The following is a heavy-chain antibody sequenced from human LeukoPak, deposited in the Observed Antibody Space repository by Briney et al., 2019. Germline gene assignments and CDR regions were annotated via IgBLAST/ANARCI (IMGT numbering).Heavy chain of an antibody. CDR1: GFTFSSYW. J-gene: IGHJ5*02. D-gene: IGHD3-22*01. V-gene: IGHV3-74*01. CDR3: ARSARGGYYPYNWFDP. Sequence: GGSLRLSCAASGFTFSSYWMSWVRQIPGKGLVWVSRIKSDGSTIYADSVKGRFTISRDNAKNTVYLQMNSLRAEDTASYYCARSARGGYYPYNWFDPWGQGTLVTVSS. CDR2: IKSDGST.